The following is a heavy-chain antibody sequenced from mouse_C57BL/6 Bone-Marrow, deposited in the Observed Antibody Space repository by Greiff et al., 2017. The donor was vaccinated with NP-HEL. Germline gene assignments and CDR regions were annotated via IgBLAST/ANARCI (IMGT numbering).Heavy chain of an antibody. V-gene: IGHV5-6*02. J-gene: IGHJ3*01. CDR1: GFTFSSYG. CDR3: ASRLRRRTWFAY. CDR2: ISSGGSYT. Sequence: EVMLVESGGDLVKPGGSLKLSCAASGFTFSSYGMSWVRQTPDKRLEWVATISSGGSYTYYPDSVKGRFTISIDNAKNTLYLQMSSLKSEDTAMYYCASRLRRRTWFAYWGQGTLVTVSA. D-gene: IGHD2-12*01.